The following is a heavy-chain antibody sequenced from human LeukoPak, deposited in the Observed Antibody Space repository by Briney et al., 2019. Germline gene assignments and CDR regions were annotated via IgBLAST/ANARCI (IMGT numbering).Heavy chain of an antibody. V-gene: IGHV4-61*02. Sequence: SQTLSLTCTVSGGSISSGGYYWSWIRQPAGKGLEWIGRIYISGTTNYSPSLKTRVTMSVDTSKNQFSLILSSVTAADTAVYYCAREGGSYRTFDYWGQGTLVTVSS. J-gene: IGHJ4*02. CDR1: GGSISSGGYY. CDR3: AREGGSYRTFDY. CDR2: IYISGTT. D-gene: IGHD3-16*02.